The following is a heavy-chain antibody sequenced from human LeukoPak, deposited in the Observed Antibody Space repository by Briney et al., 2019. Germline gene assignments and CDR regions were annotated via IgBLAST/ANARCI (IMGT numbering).Heavy chain of an antibody. CDR3: AKPYCSSTSCPGHY. D-gene: IGHD2-2*01. V-gene: IGHV3-23*01. J-gene: IGHJ4*02. CDR2: ITGSGGSA. CDR1: GFTFSSYG. Sequence: GSLRLSCAASGFTFSSYGMSWVRQAPGKGLEWVSAITGSGGSAYYADSVKGRFTVSRDNSKNTLYLQMNSLRAEDTAVYYCAKPYCSSTSCPGHYWGQGTLVTVSS.